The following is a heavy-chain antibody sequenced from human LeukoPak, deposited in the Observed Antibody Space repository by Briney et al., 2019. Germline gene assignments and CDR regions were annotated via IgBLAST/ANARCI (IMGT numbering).Heavy chain of an antibody. CDR3: ARDALYSSSWDAEYFQR. CDR2: IRFDGSNK. V-gene: IGHV3-33*01. D-gene: IGHD6-13*01. J-gene: IGHJ1*01. CDR1: GFTFSYLG. Sequence: GGSLRLSCVASGFTFSYLGMHWVRQAPGKGLEWVAVIRFDGSNKYYADSVKGRFTISRDNSKNTLYLQMNSLRAEDTAAYYCARDALYSSSWDAEYFQRWGQGTLVTVSS.